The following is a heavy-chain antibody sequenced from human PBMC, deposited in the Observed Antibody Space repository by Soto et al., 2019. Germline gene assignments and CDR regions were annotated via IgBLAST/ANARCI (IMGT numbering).Heavy chain of an antibody. CDR2: IIPLFGTA. CDR1: GGTFSSYA. Sequence: SVNVSCKASGGTFSSYAISSVRQAPGQGLEWMGGIIPLFGTANYAHKFQGRVTITADKSTSTAYMELSSLRSEDTAVYYCARGMIVVAKYYYGMDVWGQGTTDTVTS. J-gene: IGHJ6*02. CDR3: ARGMIVVAKYYYGMDV. V-gene: IGHV1-69*06. D-gene: IGHD3-22*01.